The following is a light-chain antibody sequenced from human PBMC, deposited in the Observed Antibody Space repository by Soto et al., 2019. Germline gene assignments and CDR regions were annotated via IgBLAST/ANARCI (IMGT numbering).Light chain of an antibody. CDR1: SSDVGSYNL. CDR2: EDS. J-gene: IGLJ3*02. Sequence: QSALTQPASVSGSPGQSLTISCTGTSSDVGSYNLVSWYQHHPGKAPKFIIYEDSNRPPGVSNRFSGSKSGNTASLTISGLQAEDEADYYCYSYTSSSKWVFGGGTKLTVL. V-gene: IGLV2-14*02. CDR3: YSYTSSSKWV.